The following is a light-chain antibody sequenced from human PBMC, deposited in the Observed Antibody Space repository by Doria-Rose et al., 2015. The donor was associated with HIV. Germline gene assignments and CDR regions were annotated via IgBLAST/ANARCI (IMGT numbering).Light chain of an antibody. CDR1: SSNIGAGFD. Sequence: QSVLTQPPSVSGAPGQRVAISCTGSSSNIGAGFDVNWYQQFPRTAPKLLIHGNTNLPSGVPDRFSGSKSGTSASLAISGLRAEDEADYYCQSYDSRLSVYVFGTGTKVTVL. V-gene: IGLV1-40*01. CDR3: QSYDSRLSVYV. J-gene: IGLJ1*01. CDR2: GNT.